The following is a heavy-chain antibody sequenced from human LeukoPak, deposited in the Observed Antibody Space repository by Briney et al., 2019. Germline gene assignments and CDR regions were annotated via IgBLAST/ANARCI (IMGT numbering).Heavy chain of an antibody. Sequence: PLETLSLTCTVSGGSISSGSYYWSWIRQPAGKGLEWIGRIYTSGSTNYNPSLKSRVTISVDTSKNQFSLKLSSVTAADTAVYYCARGAGYSSSWYGGDYWGQGTLVTVSS. CDR2: IYTSGST. J-gene: IGHJ4*02. CDR3: ARGAGYSSSWYGGDY. CDR1: GGSISSGSYY. D-gene: IGHD6-13*01. V-gene: IGHV4-61*02.